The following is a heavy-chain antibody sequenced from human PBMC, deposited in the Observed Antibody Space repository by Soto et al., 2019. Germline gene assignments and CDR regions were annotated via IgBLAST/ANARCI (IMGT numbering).Heavy chain of an antibody. CDR2: IYYSGRT. Sequence: QVQLQESGPGLVKPSQTLSLTCTVSGGSISSGGYYWSWIRQHPGKGPGWIGYIYYSGRTYYIPSLKSRVTLPVDSSKNQFSLKLSSMTAADTAVYYCARSVAPWGQGTLVTVSS. CDR1: GGSISSGGYY. V-gene: IGHV4-31*03. CDR3: ARSVAP. J-gene: IGHJ5*02.